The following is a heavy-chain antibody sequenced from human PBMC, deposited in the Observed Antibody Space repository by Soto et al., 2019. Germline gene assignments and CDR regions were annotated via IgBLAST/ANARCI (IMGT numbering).Heavy chain of an antibody. Sequence: KPSETLSLTFTVSGGSISSGDYYWSWIRQPPGKGLEWIGYIYYSGSTYYNPSLKSRVTISVDTSKNQFSLKLSSVTAADTAVYYCARDRMVRGVIITRGGDYYGMDVWGQGTTVTVSS. CDR3: ARDRMVRGVIITRGGDYYGMDV. V-gene: IGHV4-30-4*01. CDR2: IYYSGST. J-gene: IGHJ6*02. CDR1: GGSISSGDYY. D-gene: IGHD3-10*01.